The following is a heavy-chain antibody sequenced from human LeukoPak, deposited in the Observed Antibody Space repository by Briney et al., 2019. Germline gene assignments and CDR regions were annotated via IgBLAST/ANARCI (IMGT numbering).Heavy chain of an antibody. CDR3: ARDEYYYGSGSYLYYMDV. CDR1: GGSISSGNYY. J-gene: IGHJ6*03. Sequence: SETLSLTCTVSGGSISSGNYYWSWIRQPAGMGLEWIGRIYTSGSTNYNPSLKSRVTMSVDTSKNQFSLKLSSVTAADTAVYYCARDEYYYGSGSYLYYMDVWGKGTTVTISS. CDR2: IYTSGST. D-gene: IGHD3-10*01. V-gene: IGHV4-61*02.